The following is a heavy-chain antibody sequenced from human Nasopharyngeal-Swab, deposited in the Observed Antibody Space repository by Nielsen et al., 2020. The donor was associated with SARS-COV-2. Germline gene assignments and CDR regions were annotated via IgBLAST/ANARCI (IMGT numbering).Heavy chain of an antibody. V-gene: IGHV3-11*01. J-gene: IGHJ4*02. CDR1: GFTFSDYY. CDR3: ARSSRGPYYDFWSGSNYPDY. Sequence: GESLKISCAASGFTFSDYYMSWIRQAPGKGLEWVSYISSSGSTIYYADSVKGRFTISRDSAKNSLYLQMNSLRAEDTAVYYCARSSRGPYYDFWSGSNYPDYWGQGTLVTVSS. CDR2: ISSSGSTI. D-gene: IGHD3-3*01.